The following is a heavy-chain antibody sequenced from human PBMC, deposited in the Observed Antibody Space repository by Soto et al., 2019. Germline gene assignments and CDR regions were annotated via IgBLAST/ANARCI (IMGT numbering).Heavy chain of an antibody. J-gene: IGHJ6*02. V-gene: IGHV1-46*01. CDR2: INPSGGST. CDR1: GYTFTSYY. Sequence: ASVKVSFKASGYTFTSYYMHWVRQAPGQGLEWMGIINPSGGSTSYAQKFQGRVTMTRDTSTSTVYMELSSLRSEDTAVYYCARDGWLILYYYYGMDVWGQGTTVTV. CDR3: ARDGWLILYYYYGMDV. D-gene: IGHD3-22*01.